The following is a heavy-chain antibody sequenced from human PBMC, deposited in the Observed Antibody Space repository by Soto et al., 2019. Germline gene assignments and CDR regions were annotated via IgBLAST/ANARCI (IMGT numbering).Heavy chain of an antibody. CDR3: ARDGDIVLMTY. Sequence: GASVKVSCKASGGTFSSYAISWVRQAPGQGLEWMGGIIPIFGTANYAQKFQGRVTITADESTSTAYMELISLRSEDTAVYYCARDGDIVLMTYWGQGTLVTVSS. V-gene: IGHV1-69*13. D-gene: IGHD2-8*01. CDR2: IIPIFGTA. J-gene: IGHJ4*02. CDR1: GGTFSSYA.